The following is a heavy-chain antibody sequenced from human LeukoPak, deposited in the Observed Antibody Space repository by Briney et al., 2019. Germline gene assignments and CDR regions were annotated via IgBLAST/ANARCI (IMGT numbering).Heavy chain of an antibody. D-gene: IGHD4/OR15-4a*01. CDR2: IYHSGST. CDR1: GGSISSGGYS. CDR3: ASSRRVLDGMDV. J-gene: IGHJ6*02. Sequence: SQTLSLTCAVSGGSISSGGYSWSWIRQPPGKGLEWIGYIYHSGSTYYNPSLKSRVTISVDRSKNQFSLKLSSETAADTAVYYCASSRRVLDGMDVWGQGTTVTVSS. V-gene: IGHV4-30-2*01.